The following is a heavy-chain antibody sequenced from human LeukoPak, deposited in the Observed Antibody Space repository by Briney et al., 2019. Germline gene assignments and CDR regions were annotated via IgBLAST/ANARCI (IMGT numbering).Heavy chain of an antibody. V-gene: IGHV1-8*01. Sequence: ASVKVSCKASGYIFDRYAMNWVRQATGQGLEWMGWMNPNSGNTGYAQKFQGRVTITRNTSISTAYMELNSLRAEDTAVYYCAKDYGYYYDSSGYVNWFDPWGQGTLVTVSS. CDR1: GYIFDRYA. J-gene: IGHJ5*02. CDR3: AKDYGYYYDSSGYVNWFDP. D-gene: IGHD3-22*01. CDR2: MNPNSGNT.